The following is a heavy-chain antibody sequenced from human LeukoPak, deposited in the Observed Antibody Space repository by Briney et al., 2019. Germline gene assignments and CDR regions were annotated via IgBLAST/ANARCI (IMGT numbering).Heavy chain of an antibody. V-gene: IGHV1-69*13. J-gene: IGHJ4*02. Sequence: ASVKVSCKPSGGTFSSYAISWVRQAPGQGLEWMGGIIPIFGTANYAQKFQGRVTITADESTSTAYMELSSLRSEDTAVYYCARGVAGRLYFDYWGQGTLVTVSS. CDR1: GGTFSSYA. CDR3: ARGVAGRLYFDY. CDR2: IIPIFGTA. D-gene: IGHD6-19*01.